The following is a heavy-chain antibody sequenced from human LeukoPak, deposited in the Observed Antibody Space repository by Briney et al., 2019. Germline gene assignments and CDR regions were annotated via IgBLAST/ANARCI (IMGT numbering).Heavy chain of an antibody. CDR1: GFTFDDYA. V-gene: IGHV3-9*01. J-gene: IGHJ4*02. CDR3: AKVMSSYSSGFDY. Sequence: PGGSLRLSCAASGFTFDDYAMHWVRQAPGKGLEWVSGISWNSGSIGYADSVKGRFTISRDNAKNSLYLQMNSLRAEDTALYYCAKVMSSYSSGFDYWGQGTLVTVSS. D-gene: IGHD6-19*01. CDR2: ISWNSGSI.